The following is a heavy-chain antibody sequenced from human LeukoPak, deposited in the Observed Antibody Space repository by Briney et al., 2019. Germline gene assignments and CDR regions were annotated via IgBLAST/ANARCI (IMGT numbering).Heavy chain of an antibody. CDR1: GFTFSSYA. CDR3: ARDLVSGSYGGWFDP. V-gene: IGHV3-23*01. CDR2: ISASGGST. Sequence: PGGSLRLSCAASGFTFSSYAMSWVRQAPGKGLEWVSAISASGGSTYYADSVKGRFTISRDNSKNTLYLQVSSLRPEDTAVYYCARDLVSGSYGGWFDPRGQGTLVTVSS. J-gene: IGHJ5*02. D-gene: IGHD1-26*01.